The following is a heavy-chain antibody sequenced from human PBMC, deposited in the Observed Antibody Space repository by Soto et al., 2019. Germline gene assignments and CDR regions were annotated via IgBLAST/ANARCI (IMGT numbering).Heavy chain of an antibody. CDR2: INHSGNT. V-gene: IGHV4-34*01. D-gene: IGHD3-16*01. CDR1: GASLSDNY. CDR3: ARGRGGFDA. J-gene: IGHJ5*02. Sequence: SETLSLTCAVYGASLSDNYCNWLRQPPGQGLEWIGEINHSGNTNYNPSLRRRVTISIDTSKNQLSLNLRSVSAADTAVYYCARGRGGFDAWGQGTPVTVSS.